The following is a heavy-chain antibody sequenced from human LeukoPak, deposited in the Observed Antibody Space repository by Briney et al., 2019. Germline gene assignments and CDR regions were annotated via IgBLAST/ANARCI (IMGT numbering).Heavy chain of an antibody. Sequence: ASVKVSCKASGYTFTSYDINWVRQATGQGLEWMGWMNPNSGNTGYAQKFQGRVTMTRSTSITTAYMELSSLRSEDTAVYYCARWCSSTSCYKNNFDYWGQGTLVTASS. CDR1: GYTFTSYD. V-gene: IGHV1-8*01. J-gene: IGHJ4*02. D-gene: IGHD2-2*02. CDR2: MNPNSGNT. CDR3: ARWCSSTSCYKNNFDY.